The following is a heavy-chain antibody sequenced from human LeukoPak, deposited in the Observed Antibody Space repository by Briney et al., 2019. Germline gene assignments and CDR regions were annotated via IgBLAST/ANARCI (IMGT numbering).Heavy chain of an antibody. CDR2: IYSGGTT. CDR3: ARDTGSHYRGGFDY. D-gene: IGHD1-26*01. V-gene: IGHV3-66*01. Sequence: GVSLRLSCAASGLTVSDKYMGWVGQAPGQGLEWVSVIYSGGTTDYPDSVKGRFTISRDSSKNTLYLQMNSLRVEDTAVYYCARDTGSHYRGGFDYWGQGTLVTVSS. J-gene: IGHJ4*02. CDR1: GLTVSDKY.